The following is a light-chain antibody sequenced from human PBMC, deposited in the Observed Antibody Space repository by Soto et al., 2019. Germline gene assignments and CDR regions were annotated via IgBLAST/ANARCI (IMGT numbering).Light chain of an antibody. CDR3: QQSYNTPRT. CDR1: QSINTY. Sequence: DILMTQSPSSLSASVGDRVTIPCRASQSINTYLNWYQQKPGKAPKLLIYAASSLQSGVPSRFSGSGSGTDFTLTISSLQHEDFATYFCQQSYNTPRTFGQGTKVEI. J-gene: IGKJ1*01. V-gene: IGKV1-39*01. CDR2: AAS.